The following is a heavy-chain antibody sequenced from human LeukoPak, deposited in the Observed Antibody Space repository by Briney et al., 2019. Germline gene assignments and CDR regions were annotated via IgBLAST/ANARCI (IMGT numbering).Heavy chain of an antibody. CDR1: GTTFTKYW. J-gene: IGHJ2*01. Sequence: GESLKISFEGSGTTFTKYWIGWVRQMPGKGLEWMGIIHPGDSHTCYSPSFQGQVTISADKSISMAYLQWSSLKASDTAMYFCARQPGMTAKSWYFDLWGRGTLVTVSS. CDR3: ARQPGMTAKSWYFDL. D-gene: IGHD2-2*01. CDR2: IHPGDSHT. V-gene: IGHV5-51*01.